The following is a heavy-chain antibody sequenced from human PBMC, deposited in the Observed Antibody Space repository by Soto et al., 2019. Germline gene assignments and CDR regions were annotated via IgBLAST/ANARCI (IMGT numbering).Heavy chain of an antibody. CDR1: GGSISSGGYY. CDR3: ARDPGLRRGTFDP. CDR2: IYYSGST. D-gene: IGHD1-1*01. V-gene: IGHV4-31*03. J-gene: IGHJ5*02. Sequence: PSETLSLTCTVSGGSISSGGYYWSWIRQHPGKGLEWIGYIYYSGSTYYNPSLKSRVTISVDTSKNQFSLKLSSVTAADTAVYYCARDPGLRRGTFDPWGQGTLVTVSS.